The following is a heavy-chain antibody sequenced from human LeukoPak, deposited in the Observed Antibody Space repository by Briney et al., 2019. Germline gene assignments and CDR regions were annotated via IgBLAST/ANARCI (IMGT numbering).Heavy chain of an antibody. CDR1: GFTFSSYG. D-gene: IGHD2-2*01. V-gene: IGHV3-33*01. CDR3: ARGRPAAYYFDY. CDR2: IWYDGSNK. Sequence: GGSLRLSCAASGFTFSSYGMHWVRQAPGKGLEWVAVIWYDGSNKYYADSVKGRFTISRDNSKNTLYLQMNSLRAEDTAVYYCARGRPAAYYFDYWGQGTLVTVSS. J-gene: IGHJ4*02.